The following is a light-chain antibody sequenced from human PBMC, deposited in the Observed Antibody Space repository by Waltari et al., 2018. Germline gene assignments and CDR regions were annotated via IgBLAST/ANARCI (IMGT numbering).Light chain of an antibody. Sequence: EIVLTQSPGTLSLSPGGRATLSCRASQSVGKYLAWYQQKPGQAPRLLLYHASNRATGIPDRFSGSGSGTDFSLTISRLEPEDFAIYFCQKYDSLPATFGQGTKVEIK. J-gene: IGKJ1*01. CDR3: QKYDSLPAT. CDR1: QSVGKY. V-gene: IGKV3-20*01. CDR2: HAS.